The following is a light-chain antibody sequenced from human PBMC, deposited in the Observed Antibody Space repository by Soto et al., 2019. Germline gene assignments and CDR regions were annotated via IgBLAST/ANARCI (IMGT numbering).Light chain of an antibody. V-gene: IGLV1-44*01. CDR2: SNN. Sequence: QSVLTQPPSASGTPGQRVTISCSGSSSNIGSNTVNWYQQLPATAPKLLIYSNNQRPSGVPDRFSGSKSGTSASLAISGLQSEDEADYYCAAWDDSLTGRVFGGGTKVTVL. J-gene: IGLJ3*02. CDR1: SSNIGSNT. CDR3: AAWDDSLTGRV.